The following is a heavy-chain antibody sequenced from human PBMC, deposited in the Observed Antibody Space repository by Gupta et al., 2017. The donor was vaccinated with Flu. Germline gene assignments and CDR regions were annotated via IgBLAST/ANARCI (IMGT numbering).Heavy chain of an antibody. CDR3: ASGYKSGWFLN. CDR1: YSSVNDPYY. CDR2: IYHSGTT. J-gene: IGHJ4*02. V-gene: IGHV4-38-2*02. D-gene: IGHD6-19*01. Sequence: QMHLQESGPGLVRPSETLSLSCSVSYSSVNDPYYWGWVRRPPGKALEWIGSIYHSGTTYYNPSLKSRVTISLDTSKNQFSLTLNSVTAPDTAIYYCASGYKSGWFLNWGQGTLVTASS.